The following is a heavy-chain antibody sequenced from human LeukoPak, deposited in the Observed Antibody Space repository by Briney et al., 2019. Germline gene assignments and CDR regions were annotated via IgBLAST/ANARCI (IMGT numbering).Heavy chain of an antibody. CDR1: GFSFSTYG. V-gene: IGHV3-30*02. Sequence: PGGSLRLSCAASGFSFSTYGMHWVRQAPGKGLEWVALIWYDGSNKYYADSVKGRFTISRDNSKNTVYLQMDSLRAEDTAVYYCAKANTAMSYFDYWGQGTLVTVSS. CDR3: AKANTAMSYFDY. D-gene: IGHD5-18*01. J-gene: IGHJ4*02. CDR2: IWYDGSNK.